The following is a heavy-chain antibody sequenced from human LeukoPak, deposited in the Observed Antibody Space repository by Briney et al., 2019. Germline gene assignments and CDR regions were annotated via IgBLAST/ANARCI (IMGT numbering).Heavy chain of an antibody. Sequence: SETLSLTCTVSGGSISSSSHYWGWIRQPPGKGLEWIGSIYYSGSTYYNPSLKSRVTISVDTSKNQFSLKLSSVTAADTAVYYCARQGGIYSSSWYPIKNPHFDYWGQGALVTVSS. V-gene: IGHV4-39*01. CDR2: IYYSGST. CDR1: GGSISSSSHY. CDR3: ARQGGIYSSSWYPIKNPHFDY. D-gene: IGHD6-13*01. J-gene: IGHJ4*02.